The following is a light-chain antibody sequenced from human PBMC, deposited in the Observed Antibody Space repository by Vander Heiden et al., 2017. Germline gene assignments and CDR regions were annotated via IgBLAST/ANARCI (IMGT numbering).Light chain of an antibody. CDR3: CSYAGSSTLV. CDR2: EVS. J-gene: IGLJ2*01. V-gene: IGLV2-23*02. Sequence: QSALTQPASVSGSPGRSITVLATGTSSDVGSYTLASWYQQPPGKAPKLMIYEVSQRPSGVSNRFSGSKSGNTASLTISGLQAEDEADYYCCSYAGSSTLVFGGGTKLTVL. CDR1: SSDVGSYTL.